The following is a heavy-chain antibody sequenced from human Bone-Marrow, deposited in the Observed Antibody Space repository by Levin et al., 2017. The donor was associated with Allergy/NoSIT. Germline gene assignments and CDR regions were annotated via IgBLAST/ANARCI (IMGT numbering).Heavy chain of an antibody. CDR3: ARVYGDYGDAFDL. V-gene: IGHV3-73*01. CDR1: GFTFSGSA. D-gene: IGHD4-17*01. J-gene: IGHJ3*01. Sequence: RASVKVSCAASGFTFSGSAVHWVRQASGKGLEWVGRIRNKANTYATEYAASVKGRFSISRDDSKNTAYLQMNSLKTEDTAVYCCARVYGDYGDAFDLWGQGTMVIVSS. CDR2: IRNKANTYAT.